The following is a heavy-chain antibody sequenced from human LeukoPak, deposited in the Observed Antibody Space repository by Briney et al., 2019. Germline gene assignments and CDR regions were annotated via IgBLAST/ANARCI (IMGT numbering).Heavy chain of an antibody. CDR3: AKIEGKYQLANIPDS. CDR2: IRYDGSNE. CDR1: GFTFSYFG. J-gene: IGHJ4*02. V-gene: IGHV3-30*02. Sequence: GGSLRLSCVASGFTFSYFGVYWVRQALGKGLEWVAFIRYDGSNEYYAESVKGRFTISRDNSKNTLYLQMNSLRVEDTAAYYCAKIEGKYQLANIPDSWGQGTLVTVSS. D-gene: IGHD2-2*01.